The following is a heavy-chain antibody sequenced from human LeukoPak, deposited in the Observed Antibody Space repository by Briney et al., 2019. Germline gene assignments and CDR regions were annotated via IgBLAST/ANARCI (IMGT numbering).Heavy chain of an antibody. Sequence: QPGGSLRLSCATSGFTFSSYVMSWVRQAPGKGLEWVSGISGGGDRTYYADSVKGRFTISRDNSKSTLYLQMNTLRAEDTAVYYCAEDIAVDDSDPYYFDYWGQGTLVTVSS. CDR1: GFTFSSYV. CDR2: ISGGGDRT. CDR3: AEDIAVDDSDPYYFDY. J-gene: IGHJ4*02. D-gene: IGHD6-19*01. V-gene: IGHV3-23*01.